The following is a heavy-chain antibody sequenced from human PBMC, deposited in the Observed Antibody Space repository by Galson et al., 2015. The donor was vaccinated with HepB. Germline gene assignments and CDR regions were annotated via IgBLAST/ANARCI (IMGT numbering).Heavy chain of an antibody. CDR1: GFTFSSYG. V-gene: IGHV3-33*08. CDR3: ARDRSRIAVAGMGY. CDR2: IWYDGSNK. Sequence: SLRLSCAASGFTFSSYGMHWVRQAPGKGLEWVAVIWYDGSNKYYADSVKGRFTISRDNSKNTLYLQMNSLRAEDTAVYYCARDRSRIAVAGMGYWGQGTLVTVSS. D-gene: IGHD6-19*01. J-gene: IGHJ4*02.